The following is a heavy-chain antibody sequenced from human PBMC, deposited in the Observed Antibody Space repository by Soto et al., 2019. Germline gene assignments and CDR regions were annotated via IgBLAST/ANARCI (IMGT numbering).Heavy chain of an antibody. CDR2: ISTSGSSV. CDR3: ARSXYXXXSAPTRGLDY. D-gene: IGHD3-10*01. Sequence: XVXXVESGGGLVXXGXSLRLSCAASGFAFSDYYMTWIRQAPGKGLEWISYISTSGSSVSYADSVNGRXXXSXDNXXXXXXXXXXXXXXXXXXXYYXARSXYXXXSAPTRGLDYWGQXXLXXVSS. CDR1: GFAFSDYY. J-gene: IGHJ4*02. V-gene: IGHV3-11*01.